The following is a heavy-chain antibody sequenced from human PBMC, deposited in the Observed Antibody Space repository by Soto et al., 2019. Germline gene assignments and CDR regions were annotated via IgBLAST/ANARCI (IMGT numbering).Heavy chain of an antibody. CDR2: ISGSGGST. CDR3: ARRSSSWYFDY. CDR1: GITFSSYA. J-gene: IGHJ4*02. Sequence: EVQLLESGGGLVQPGGSLRLSCAASGITFSSYAMNWVRQAPGKGLEWVSVISGSGGSTYYADSVKGRFTISRDNSKNTLYLQMNSLRAEDTAVHYCARRSSSWYFDYWGQGTLVTVSS. D-gene: IGHD6-13*01. V-gene: IGHV3-23*01.